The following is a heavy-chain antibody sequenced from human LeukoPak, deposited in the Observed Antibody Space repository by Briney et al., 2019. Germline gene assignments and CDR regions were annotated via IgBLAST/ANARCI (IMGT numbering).Heavy chain of an antibody. CDR1: GFTVSSNF. J-gene: IGHJ4*02. D-gene: IGHD6-19*01. CDR2: IHSGGNT. V-gene: IGHV3-53*01. Sequence: GGSLRLSCAASGFTVSSNFMTWVRQAPGKGLEWVSVIHSGGNTYYADSVKGRFTISRDNSKNTLYLQMNSLRAEDTAVYYCAGGGLAVFDYWGQGTLVTVSS. CDR3: AGGGLAVFDY.